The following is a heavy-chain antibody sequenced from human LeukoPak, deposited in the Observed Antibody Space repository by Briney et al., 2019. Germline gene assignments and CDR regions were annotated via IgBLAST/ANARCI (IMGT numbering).Heavy chain of an antibody. J-gene: IGHJ1*01. CDR2: IYYSGST. CDR3: ARGTLYSSGWYGYFQH. CDR1: GGSISSGDYY. Sequence: SETLSLTCTVSGGSISSGDYYWSWIRQPPGKGLEWIGYIYYSGSTNYNPSLKSRVTISVDTSKNQFSLKLTSVTAADTAVYYCARGTLYSSGWYGYFQHWGQGTLVTVSS. D-gene: IGHD6-19*01. V-gene: IGHV4-61*08.